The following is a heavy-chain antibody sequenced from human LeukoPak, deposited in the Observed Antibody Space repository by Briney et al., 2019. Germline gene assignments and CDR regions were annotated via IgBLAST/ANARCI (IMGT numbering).Heavy chain of an antibody. Sequence: GGSLRLSCAASGFTFSTYAMSWVRQAPGKGLEWVSAISGSGGNTYYADSVKGRFTISRDNSRNTLFLQMNSLRAEDTAVYYCATSGWYDYWGQGTLVTVSS. D-gene: IGHD6-19*01. CDR2: ISGSGGNT. CDR3: ATSGWYDY. J-gene: IGHJ4*02. V-gene: IGHV3-23*01. CDR1: GFTFSTYA.